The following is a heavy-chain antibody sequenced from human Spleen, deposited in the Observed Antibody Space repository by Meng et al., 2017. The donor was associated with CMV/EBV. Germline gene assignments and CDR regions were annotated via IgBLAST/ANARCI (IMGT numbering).Heavy chain of an antibody. CDR2: ISASGAST. CDR1: GFTFSKYA. Sequence: GGSLRLSCAASGFTFSKYAMSWVRQAPGKGLEWVSTISASGASTHDAASVRGRFTISRDSSKNTLYLQMNSLRAEDTAIYYCAKDRGSGWPLDHWGQGTRVTVSS. J-gene: IGHJ4*02. D-gene: IGHD6-19*01. V-gene: IGHV3-23*01. CDR3: AKDRGSGWPLDH.